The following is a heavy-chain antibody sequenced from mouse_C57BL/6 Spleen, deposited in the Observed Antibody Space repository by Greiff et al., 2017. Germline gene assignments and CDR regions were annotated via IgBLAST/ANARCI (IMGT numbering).Heavy chain of an antibody. J-gene: IGHJ3*01. CDR3: ARGRYGFAY. D-gene: IGHD1-1*01. Sequence: VQLKESGPGLVKPSQSLSLTCSVTGYSIISGYYWNWIRQFPGNKLEWMGYISYDGSNNYNPSLKNRISITRDTSKNQFFLKLNSVTTEDTATYYCARGRYGFAYWGQGTLVTVSA. CDR1: GYSIISGYY. CDR2: ISYDGSN. V-gene: IGHV3-6*01.